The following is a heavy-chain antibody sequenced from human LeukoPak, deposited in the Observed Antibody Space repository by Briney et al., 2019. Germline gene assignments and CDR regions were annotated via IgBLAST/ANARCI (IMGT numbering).Heavy chain of an antibody. V-gene: IGHV4-4*02. J-gene: IGHJ6*02. CDR1: GGSISSSNW. CDR2: IYHSGST. CDR3: ARSGYQYGRPSGLDV. Sequence: SGTLSLTCAVSGGSISSSNWWSWVRQPPGKGLEWIGEIYHSGSTNYNPSLKSRVTISVDKSKNQFSLKLSPVTAADTAVYYCARSGYQYGRPSGLDVWGQGTTVTVSS. D-gene: IGHD5-18*01.